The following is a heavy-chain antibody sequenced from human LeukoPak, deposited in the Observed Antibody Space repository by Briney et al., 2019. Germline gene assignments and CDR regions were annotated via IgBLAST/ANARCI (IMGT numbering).Heavy chain of an antibody. CDR1: GGSISSYY. D-gene: IGHD6-13*01. CDR2: IYTSGSA. CDR3: ARQYSSSWGIYNWFDP. Sequence: PSETLSLTCTVSGGSISSYYWSWIRRPPGKGLEWIGYIYTSGSANYNPSLKSRVTISVDTSKNQFSLKLSSVTVADTAVYYCARQYSSSWGIYNWFDPWGQGTLVTVSS. V-gene: IGHV4-4*09. J-gene: IGHJ5*02.